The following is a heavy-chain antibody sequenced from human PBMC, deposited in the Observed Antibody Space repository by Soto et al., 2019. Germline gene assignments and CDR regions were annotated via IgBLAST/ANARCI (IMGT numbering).Heavy chain of an antibody. D-gene: IGHD1-20*01. CDR1: GGSFSGYY. Sequence: PSETLSLTCAVYGGSFSGYYWSWIRQPPGKRMERIGEINHSGSTNYNPSLKSRVTISVDTSRNQFSLKLRSMTAAHTAVYYCARGALVTGTTGVDYWDQVNLVAVCS. CDR2: INHSGST. V-gene: IGHV4-34*01. CDR3: ARGALVTGTTGVDY. J-gene: IGHJ4*02.